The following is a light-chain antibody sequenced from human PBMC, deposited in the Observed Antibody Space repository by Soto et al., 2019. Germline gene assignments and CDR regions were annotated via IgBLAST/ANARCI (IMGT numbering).Light chain of an antibody. V-gene: IGLV2-8*01. CDR3: AAWDDSLSGYV. Sequence: QSALTQPPSASGSPGQSVTISCTGTSSDVGGYNYVSWYQHHPGKAPKLMIYEVSKRPSGVPDRFSGSKSGTSASLAISGLRSEDEADYYCAAWDDSLSGYVFGTGTKLTVL. J-gene: IGLJ1*01. CDR2: EVS. CDR1: SSDVGGYNY.